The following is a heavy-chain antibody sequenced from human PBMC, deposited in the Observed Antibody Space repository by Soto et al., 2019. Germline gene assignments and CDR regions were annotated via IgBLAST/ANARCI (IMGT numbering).Heavy chain of an antibody. CDR2: LYDVDGS. CDR3: ATWHEREHAFDV. V-gene: IGHV3-53*01. CDR1: GLTISGKKY. D-gene: IGHD1-1*01. Sequence: DVQLVESGGGLIQPGESLRLSCAAFGLTISGKKYVAWVRQAPGKWLEWVSALYDVDGSFYADSVTGRFTTSSDSSKTTVYLQMNDLRPDDTAVYYCATWHEREHAFDVWGQGTTFTISS. J-gene: IGHJ3*01.